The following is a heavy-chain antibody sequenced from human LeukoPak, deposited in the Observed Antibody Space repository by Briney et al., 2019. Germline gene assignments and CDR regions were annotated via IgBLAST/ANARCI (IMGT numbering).Heavy chain of an antibody. CDR1: GFTVSSNY. CDR3: ARDGKPYYYDSSGYCSDYYYYYGMDV. Sequence: GGSLRLSCAASGFTVSSNYMSWVRQAPGKGLEWVSVIYSGGSTYYADSVKGRFTISRDNSKNTLYLQMNSLRAEDTAVYYCARDGKPYYYDSSGYCSDYYYYYGMDVWGQGTTVTVSS. J-gene: IGHJ6*02. D-gene: IGHD3-22*01. CDR2: IYSGGST. V-gene: IGHV3-66*01.